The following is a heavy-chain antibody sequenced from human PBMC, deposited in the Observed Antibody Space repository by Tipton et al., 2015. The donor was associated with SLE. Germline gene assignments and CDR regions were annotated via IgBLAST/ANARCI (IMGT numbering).Heavy chain of an antibody. CDR1: GGSISSYY. V-gene: IGHV4-59*12. D-gene: IGHD2-15*01. CDR2: IYYRGNT. Sequence: GLVKPSETLSFTCTVSGGSISSYYWSWIRQPPGKGLEWIGYIYYRGNTYYNPSLKSRVTISFDTSKSQFSLDLSSVTAADTAVYYCASFEDGVVAALSWGQGALVTVSS. CDR3: ASFEDGVVAALS. J-gene: IGHJ4*02.